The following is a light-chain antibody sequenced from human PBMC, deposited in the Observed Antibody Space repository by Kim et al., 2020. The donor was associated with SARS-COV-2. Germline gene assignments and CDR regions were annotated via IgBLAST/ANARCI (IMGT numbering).Light chain of an antibody. J-gene: IGLJ2*01. V-gene: IGLV3-9*01. CDR2: RDG. Sequence: SVALRQTARITCGGNNIGSKNVHWYQQKPGQAPVLVIYRDGDRPSGIPERFSGSNSGNTATLTISRAQAGDEADYYCQVWDSSPVIFGGGTQLTVL. CDR1: NIGSKN. CDR3: QVWDSSPVI.